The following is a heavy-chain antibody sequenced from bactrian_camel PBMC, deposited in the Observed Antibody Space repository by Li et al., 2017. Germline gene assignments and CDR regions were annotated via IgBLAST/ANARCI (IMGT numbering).Heavy chain of an antibody. J-gene: IGHJ4*01. CDR2: TTSGASA. D-gene: IGHD5*01. Sequence: DVQLVESGGGLVQPGGSLRLSCAASGFTFSSSAMSWVHQAPGKGLEWVSGTTSGASAYYADSVKGRFSISHDRTKDTLFLQMNSLKPEDTAIYYCAADPSYSGLGDIYTYWGQGTQVTVS. CDR1: GFTFSSSA. CDR3: AADPSYSGLGDIYTY. V-gene: IGHV3S31*01.